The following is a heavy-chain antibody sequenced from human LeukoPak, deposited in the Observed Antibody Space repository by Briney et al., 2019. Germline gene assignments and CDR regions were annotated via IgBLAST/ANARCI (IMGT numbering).Heavy chain of an antibody. J-gene: IGHJ4*02. Sequence: GGSLRLSCTASAFTFSDHWMHWVRQAPGMGLEWVAIISHDGSEKSYVDSVKGRFTISRDNAKNSLYLQMNSLRAEDTAVYYCARDHWRRLDYWGQGTLVTVSS. CDR1: AFTFSDHW. CDR3: ARDHWRRLDY. V-gene: IGHV3-7*03. D-gene: IGHD3-3*01. CDR2: ISHDGSEK.